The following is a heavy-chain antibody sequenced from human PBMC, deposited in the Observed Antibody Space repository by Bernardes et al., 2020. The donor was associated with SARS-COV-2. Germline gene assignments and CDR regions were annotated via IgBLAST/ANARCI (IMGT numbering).Heavy chain of an antibody. J-gene: IGHJ6*02. D-gene: IGHD3-3*01. Sequence: GGSLRLSCAASGFTFSSYAMSWVRQAPGKGLEWVSAISGSGGSTYYADSVKGRFTISRDNSKNTLYLQMNSLRAEDTAVYYCAKDQVDFGVVIEHYYYYGMDVWGQGTTVTVSS. V-gene: IGHV3-23*01. CDR3: AKDQVDFGVVIEHYYYYGMDV. CDR1: GFTFSSYA. CDR2: ISGSGGST.